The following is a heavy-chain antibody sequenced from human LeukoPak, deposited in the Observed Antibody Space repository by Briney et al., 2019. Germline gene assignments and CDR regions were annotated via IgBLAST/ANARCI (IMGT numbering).Heavy chain of an antibody. D-gene: IGHD4-11*01. CDR2: IGSSSSYI. J-gene: IGHJ4*02. V-gene: IGHV3-21*01. CDR1: GFTFSSYS. CDR3: ARDPYSNYFIDY. Sequence: GGSLRLSCAASGFTFSSYSMNWVRQAPGKGLEWVSSIGSSSSYIYYADSVKGRFTISRDNAKNSLYLQMNSLRAEDTAVYYCARDPYSNYFIDYWGQGTLVTVSS.